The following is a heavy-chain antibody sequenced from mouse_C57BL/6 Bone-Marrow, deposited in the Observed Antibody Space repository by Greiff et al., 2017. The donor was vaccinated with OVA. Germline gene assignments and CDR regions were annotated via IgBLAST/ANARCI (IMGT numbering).Heavy chain of an antibody. D-gene: IGHD1-1*01. CDR1: GYNLTPPC. CDR3: ARGDYGSSYFDY. CDR2: IYPSDSET. V-gene: IGHV1-61*01. J-gene: IGHJ2*01. Sequence: QVQLQQSGAELVRPGSSVKLSCKASGYNLTPPCMDWVKQRPGQGLEWIGNIYPSDSETHYNQKFKDKATLTVDKSSSTAYMQLSSLTSEDSAVYYCARGDYGSSYFDYWGQGTTLTVSS.